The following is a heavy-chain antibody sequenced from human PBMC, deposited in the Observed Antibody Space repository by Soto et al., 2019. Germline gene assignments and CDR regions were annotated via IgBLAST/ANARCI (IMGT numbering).Heavy chain of an antibody. V-gene: IGHV3-21*01. CDR1: GFTFSSYS. D-gene: IGHD3-22*01. CDR2: ISSSSSYI. Sequence: EVQLVESGGGLVKPGGSLRLSCAATGFTFSSYSMNWVRQAPGKGLEWVSSISSSSSYIYYADSVKGRFTISRDNAKNSLYLQMNSLRAEDTAVYYCARGVVVIKALFYDYWGQGTLVTVSS. J-gene: IGHJ4*02. CDR3: ARGVVVIKALFYDY.